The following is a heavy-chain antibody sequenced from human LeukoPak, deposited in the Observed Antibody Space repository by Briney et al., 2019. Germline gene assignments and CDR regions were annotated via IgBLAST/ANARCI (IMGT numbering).Heavy chain of an antibody. CDR3: ARGLVVNDFDY. Sequence: SETLSLTCTVSGGSISSYYWSWIRQPPGKGLEWIGYIYYSGNTNYNPSLKSRVTISVDTSKNQFSLKLSSVTAADTAVYYCARGLVVNDFDYWGQGTLVTVSS. CDR1: GGSISSYY. CDR2: IYYSGNT. D-gene: IGHD3-22*01. J-gene: IGHJ4*02. V-gene: IGHV4-59*08.